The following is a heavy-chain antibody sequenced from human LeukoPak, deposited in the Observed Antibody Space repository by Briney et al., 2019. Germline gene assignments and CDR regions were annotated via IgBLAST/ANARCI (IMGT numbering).Heavy chain of an antibody. CDR2: IIPIFGTA. V-gene: IGHV1-69*13. CDR3: ASNYYYDSSGYFPFDY. D-gene: IGHD3-22*01. Sequence: AVKVSCKASGGTFSSYASRWVRQAPGQGLEWMGVIIPIFGTANYAQKLQGRVTITADESTSTAYMELSSLRSEDTAVYYCASNYYYDSSGYFPFDYWGQGTLVTVSS. CDR1: GGTFSSYA. J-gene: IGHJ4*02.